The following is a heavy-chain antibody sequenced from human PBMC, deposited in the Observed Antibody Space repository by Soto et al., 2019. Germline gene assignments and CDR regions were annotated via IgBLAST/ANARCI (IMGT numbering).Heavy chain of an antibody. CDR2: VDNSGNT. CDR1: GGSMTGYF. Sequence: QVQLQESGPGLVKPSETLSLTCTVSGGSMTGYFWTWIRQSAGQGLEWIGHVDNSGNTDYNPSLASRITMAVDTSKREFSLKVKSVTAADTAVYYCARTHWVSGTEYWGQGTLVTVSS. V-gene: IGHV4-4*07. CDR3: ARTHWVSGTEY. D-gene: IGHD6-19*01. J-gene: IGHJ4*02.